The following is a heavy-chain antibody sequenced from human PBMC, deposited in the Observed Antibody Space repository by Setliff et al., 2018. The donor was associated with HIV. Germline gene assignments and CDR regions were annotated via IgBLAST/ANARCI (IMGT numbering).Heavy chain of an antibody. CDR3: ARSPTNTYYNFWSGYSYFDY. V-gene: IGHV4-61*02. J-gene: IGHJ4*02. D-gene: IGHD3-3*01. CDR1: GGSISSGSYY. CDR2: IYTSGST. Sequence: SETLSLTCTVSGGSISSGSYYWSWIRQPAGKGLEWIGRIYTSGSTNYNPSLKSRATISVDTSKNQFSLKLSSVTAADTAVYYCARSPTNTYYNFWSGYSYFDYWGQGTLVTVSS.